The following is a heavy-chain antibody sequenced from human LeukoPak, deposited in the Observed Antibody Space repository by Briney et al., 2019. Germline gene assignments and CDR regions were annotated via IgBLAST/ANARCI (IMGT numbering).Heavy chain of an antibody. D-gene: IGHD3-16*01. CDR1: GFTFSKYD. Sequence: GGSLRLSCAASGFTFSKYDMSWVRQAPGKGLEWVSSISSSSSYIYYADSVKGRFTISRDNAKNSLYLQMNSLRAEDTAVYYCAAVIGDAFDIWGQGTMVTVSS. J-gene: IGHJ3*02. CDR3: AAVIGDAFDI. V-gene: IGHV3-21*01. CDR2: ISSSSSYI.